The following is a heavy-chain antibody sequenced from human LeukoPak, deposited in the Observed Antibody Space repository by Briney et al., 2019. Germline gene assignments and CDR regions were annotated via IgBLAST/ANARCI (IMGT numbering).Heavy chain of an antibody. V-gene: IGHV5-51*01. J-gene: IGHJ3*02. CDR2: IYPGDSDT. Sequence: GESLKISCQGSGYSFTSYWIGWVRQMPGKGLEWMGIIYPGDSDTTYSPSFQGQVIISADKSISTAYLQWNSLKASDSAMYYCARRRGVAAGMKAFDIWGQGTMVTVSS. D-gene: IGHD6-13*01. CDR3: ARRRGVAAGMKAFDI. CDR1: GYSFTSYW.